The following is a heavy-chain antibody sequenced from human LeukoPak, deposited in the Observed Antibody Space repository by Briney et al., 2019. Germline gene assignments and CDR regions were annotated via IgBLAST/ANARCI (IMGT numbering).Heavy chain of an antibody. J-gene: IGHJ4*02. Sequence: ASVKVSCKASGYTFTGYYMHWVRQAPGQGLEWMGWINPNSGGTNYAQKFQGWVTMTRDTSISTAYMELSRLRSDDTAVYYCATLDYYDSSGRSFDYWGQGTLVTVSS. V-gene: IGHV1-2*04. CDR2: INPNSGGT. D-gene: IGHD3-22*01. CDR1: GYTFTGYY. CDR3: ATLDYYDSSGRSFDY.